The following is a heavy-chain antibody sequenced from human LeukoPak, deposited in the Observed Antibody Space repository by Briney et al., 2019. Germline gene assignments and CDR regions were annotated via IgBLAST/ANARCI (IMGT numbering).Heavy chain of an antibody. CDR3: AKEPRYEYYYYYMDV. CDR2: ISGSGGST. CDR1: GFTFSSYA. D-gene: IGHD3-9*01. J-gene: IGHJ6*03. V-gene: IGHV3-23*01. Sequence: GGSLRLSCAASGFTFSSYAMSWVRQAPGKGLERVSAISGSGGSTYYADSVKGRFTISRDNSKNTLYLQMNSLRAEDTAVYYCAKEPRYEYYYYYMDVWGKGTTVTVSS.